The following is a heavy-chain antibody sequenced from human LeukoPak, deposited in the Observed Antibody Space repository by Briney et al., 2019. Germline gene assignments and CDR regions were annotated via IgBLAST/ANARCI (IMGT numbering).Heavy chain of an antibody. J-gene: IGHJ4*02. D-gene: IGHD3-9*01. CDR2: IRTTAEGAKYA. CDR3: ATDQRYAFDY. Sequence: GGSLRLSCATSGFSFTDYPMNWVRQAPGKGLEWISNIRTTAEGAKYAYYADSVKGRVTISRDDGKNTLYLHMNSLRDDDTVVYYCATDQRYAFDYWGQGILVTVSS. V-gene: IGHV3-48*02. CDR1: GFSFTDYP.